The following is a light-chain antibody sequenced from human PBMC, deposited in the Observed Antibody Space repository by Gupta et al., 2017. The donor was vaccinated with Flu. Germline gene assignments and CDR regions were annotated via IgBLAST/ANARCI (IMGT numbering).Light chain of an antibody. Sequence: TSSDVGGYNYVSWYQQHPGKAPKLMIYDVSKRPSGVPDRFSGSKSGNTASLTISGLQAEDEADYYCCSYAGSYTHVFGTGTKVTVL. CDR3: CSYAGSYTHV. CDR2: DVS. V-gene: IGLV2-11*01. CDR1: SSDVGGYNY. J-gene: IGLJ1*01.